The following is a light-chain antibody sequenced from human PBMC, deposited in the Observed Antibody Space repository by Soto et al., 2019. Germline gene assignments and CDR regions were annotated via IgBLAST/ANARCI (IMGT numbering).Light chain of an antibody. CDR1: ESLGTW. Sequence: DIQMTQSPSTLSASVGDRVIITCRASESLGTWLAWYQQKPGTAPILLIYDVSRLESGVPSRFSGRGSGTEFTLTIRSLQAYDFATYYRQQYFSSPLTFGGGTKVEIK. CDR2: DVS. J-gene: IGKJ4*01. CDR3: QQYFSSPLT. V-gene: IGKV1-5*01.